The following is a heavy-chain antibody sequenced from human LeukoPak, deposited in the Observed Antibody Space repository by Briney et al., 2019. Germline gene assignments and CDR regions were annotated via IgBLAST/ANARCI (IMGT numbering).Heavy chain of an antibody. V-gene: IGHV3-21*01. D-gene: IGHD1-26*01. J-gene: IGHJ4*02. Sequence: GGSLRLSCAASGFTFSSYSMSWVRQAPGKGLEWVSSISSSSSYIYYADSVKGRFTISRDNAKNSLYLQMNSLRAEDTAVYYCAREGGAVGGYYFDYWGQGTLVTVSS. CDR2: ISSSSSYI. CDR1: GFTFSSYS. CDR3: AREGGAVGGYYFDY.